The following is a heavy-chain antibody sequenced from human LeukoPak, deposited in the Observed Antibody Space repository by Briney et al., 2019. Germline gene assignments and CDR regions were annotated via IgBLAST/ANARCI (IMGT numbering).Heavy chain of an antibody. CDR3: ARERVATMYDY. D-gene: IGHD5-12*01. CDR2: ISAYNGNT. J-gene: IGHJ4*02. V-gene: IGHV1-18*04. CDR1: GYSFTSYW. Sequence: GESLKISCKGSGYSFTSYWIGWVRQMPGKGLEWMGWISAYNGNTNYAQKLQGRVTMTTDTSTSTAYMELRSLRSDDTAVYYCARERVATMYDYWGQGTLVTVSS.